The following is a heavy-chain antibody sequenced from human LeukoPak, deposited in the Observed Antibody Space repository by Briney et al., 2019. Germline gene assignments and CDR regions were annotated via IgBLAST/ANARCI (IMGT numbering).Heavy chain of an antibody. CDR3: AKGASTYAGSSRGAFDY. CDR2: IRGGGTDT. CDR1: GFTFSNYA. Sequence: GGSLRLSCAASGFTFSNYAMSWVRQAPGKGLEWVSAIRGGGTDTFYADSVKGRVTISRDNSQNTLSLQMNSLRAEDTAVYYCAKGASTYAGSSRGAFDYWGQGALVTVSS. V-gene: IGHV3-23*01. D-gene: IGHD2-8*01. J-gene: IGHJ4*02.